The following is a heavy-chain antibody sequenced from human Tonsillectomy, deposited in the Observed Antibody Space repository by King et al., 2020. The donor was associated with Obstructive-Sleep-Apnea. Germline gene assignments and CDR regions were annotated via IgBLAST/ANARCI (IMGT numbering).Heavy chain of an antibody. CDR2: ISSSSSYI. J-gene: IGHJ6*02. V-gene: IGHV3-21*01. Sequence: VQLVESGGGLVKPGGSLRLSCAASGFTFSSYTMNWVRQAPGKGLEWVSSISSSSSYIYYADSVKGRFTISRDNAKNSLYLQMNSLRAEDTAVYYCARANVSAYHYYGMDVWGQGTTVTVSS. D-gene: IGHD1-1*01. CDR3: ARANVSAYHYYGMDV. CDR1: GFTFSSYT.